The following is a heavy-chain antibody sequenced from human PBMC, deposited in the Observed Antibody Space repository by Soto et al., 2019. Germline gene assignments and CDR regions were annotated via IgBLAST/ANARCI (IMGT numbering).Heavy chain of an antibody. CDR1: GGSISGYS. V-gene: IGHV4-59*01. D-gene: IGHD3-22*01. CDR2: IFYTGST. CDR3: AGDSSGYGWFVP. J-gene: IGHJ5*02. Sequence: TLSLTCTASGGSISGYSWHWIRQPPGKGLEWIGYIFYTGSTNYNPSLKSRVTMSIDTSKNQFSLRLSSVTAADTAVYYCAGDSSGYGWFVPWGQGPLVTVSS.